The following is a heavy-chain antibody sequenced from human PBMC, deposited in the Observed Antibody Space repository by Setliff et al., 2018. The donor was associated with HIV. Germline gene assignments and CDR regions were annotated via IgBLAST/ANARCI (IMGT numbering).Heavy chain of an antibody. Sequence: GGSLRLSCAGSGFTFDSHGMIWVRQAPGRGLEWLSYINPAGITMYYADSVRGRFTISRDNSKNTLYLQMNSLRVEDTAVYYCASSSMVRGAPDFWGQGTLVTVSS. CDR2: INPAGITM. CDR1: GFTFDSHG. D-gene: IGHD3-10*01. V-gene: IGHV3-48*01. J-gene: IGHJ4*02. CDR3: ASSSMVRGAPDF.